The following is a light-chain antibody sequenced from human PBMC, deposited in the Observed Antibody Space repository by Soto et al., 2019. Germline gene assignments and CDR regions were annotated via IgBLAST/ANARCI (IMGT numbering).Light chain of an antibody. Sequence: EIVMTHSPPTLYVCTGERATLSCRASQSVSSNLAWYQQKPGQAPRLLIYGASTRATGIPARFSGSGSGTEFTLTISSLQSEDFAVYYCQQYKNWLRTFGGETKVDIK. J-gene: IGKJ4*01. CDR1: QSVSSN. CDR3: QQYKNWLRT. CDR2: GAS. V-gene: IGKV3-15*01.